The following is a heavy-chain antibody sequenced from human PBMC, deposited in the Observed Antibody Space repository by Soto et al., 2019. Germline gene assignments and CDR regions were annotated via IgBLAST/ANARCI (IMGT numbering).Heavy chain of an antibody. CDR2: IIPIFGTA. CDR1: GGTFSSYA. CDR3: ARTTYSSGWLISEVGYYYYGMDV. D-gene: IGHD6-19*01. V-gene: IGHV1-69*06. Sequence: SVKVSCKASGGTFSSYAISWVRQAPGQGLEWMGGIIPIFGTANYAQKFQGRVTITADKSTSTAYMELSSLRSEDTAVYYCARTTYSSGWLISEVGYYYYGMDVWGQGTTVTVSS. J-gene: IGHJ6*02.